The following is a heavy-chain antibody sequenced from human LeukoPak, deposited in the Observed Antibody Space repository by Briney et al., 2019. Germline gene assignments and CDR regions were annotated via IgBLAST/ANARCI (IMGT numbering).Heavy chain of an antibody. CDR3: ARASYYHDSSGFDP. CDR1: GYTFTSYG. CDR2: ISAYNGNT. Sequence: GASVRVSCKASGYTFTSYGISWVRQAPGQGLEWMGWISAYNGNTNYAQKLQGRVTMTTDTSTSPAYMELTSQRSDDTAVYYRARASYYHDSSGFDPWGQGTLVTVSS. V-gene: IGHV1-18*01. D-gene: IGHD3-22*01. J-gene: IGHJ5*02.